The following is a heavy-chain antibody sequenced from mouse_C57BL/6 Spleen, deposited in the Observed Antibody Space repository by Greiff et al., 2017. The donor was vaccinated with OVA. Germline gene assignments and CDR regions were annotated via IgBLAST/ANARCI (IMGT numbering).Heavy chain of an antibody. CDR2: IYPGNGDT. V-gene: IGHV1-12*01. CDR3: ARREYYDYDGYFDV. Sequence: SGAELVRPGASVKMSCKASGYTFTSYNMHWVKQTPRQGLEWIGAIYPGNGDTSYNQKFKGKATLTVDKSSSTAYMQLSSLTSEDSAVDFCARREYYDYDGYFDVWGTGTTVTVSS. J-gene: IGHJ1*03. D-gene: IGHD2-4*01. CDR1: GYTFTSYN.